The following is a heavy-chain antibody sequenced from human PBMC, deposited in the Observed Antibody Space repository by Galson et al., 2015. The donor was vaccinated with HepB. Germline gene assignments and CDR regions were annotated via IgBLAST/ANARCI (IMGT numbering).Heavy chain of an antibody. CDR1: GFTFSDYY. CDR2: ISSSGSTI. J-gene: IGHJ4*02. V-gene: IGHV3-11*01. D-gene: IGHD7-27*01. CDR3: AGRNWGSHYFDY. Sequence: SLRLSCAASGFTFSDYYMSWIRQAPGKGLEWVSYISSSGSTIYYADSVKGRFTISRDNAKNSLYLQMNSLRAEDTAVYYCAGRNWGSHYFDYWGQGTLVTVSS.